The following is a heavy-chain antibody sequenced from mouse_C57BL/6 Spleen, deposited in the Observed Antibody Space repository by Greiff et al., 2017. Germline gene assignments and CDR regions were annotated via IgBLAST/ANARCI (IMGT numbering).Heavy chain of an antibody. CDR1: GFIFSDYG. Sequence: EVKLVESGGGLVKPGGSLKLSCAASGFIFSDYGMHWVRQAPEKGLEWVAYISSGSSTIYYADTVKGRFTISRDNAKNTLFLQMTSLRSEDTAMYYCARSAMDYWGQGTSVTVSS. CDR2: ISSGSSTI. J-gene: IGHJ4*01. CDR3: ARSAMDY. V-gene: IGHV5-17*01.